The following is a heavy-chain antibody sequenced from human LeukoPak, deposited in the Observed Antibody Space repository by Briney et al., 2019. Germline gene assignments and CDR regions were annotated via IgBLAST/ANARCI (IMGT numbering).Heavy chain of an antibody. V-gene: IGHV4-30-4*01. Sequence: PSETLSLTCTVSGGSISSGAHYWSWVRQPPGKGLEWIGYISYSGSTYYNPSLKSRVTISIDTSKSQFSLKLSSVTAADTAVYYCARYYGGNSNFDYWGQGTLVTVSS. CDR2: ISYSGST. D-gene: IGHD4-23*01. J-gene: IGHJ4*02. CDR3: ARYYGGNSNFDY. CDR1: GGSISSGAHY.